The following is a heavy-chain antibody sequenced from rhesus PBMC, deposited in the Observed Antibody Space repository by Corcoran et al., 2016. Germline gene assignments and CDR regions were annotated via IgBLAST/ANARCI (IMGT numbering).Heavy chain of an antibody. CDR2: ISGRGGTT. D-gene: IGHD3-34*01. CDR1: GGSISSNY. Sequence: QVQLQESGPGLVKPSETLSLTFAFSGGSISSNYWSWIRQPTGKGLEWMGHISGRGGTTAYNPSLAIRVTSSSDTSKNHFSLRLISVTAADTAGYYCARGALGYFDYWGQGVLVTVSS. CDR3: ARGALGYFDY. J-gene: IGHJ4*01. V-gene: IGHV4-173*01.